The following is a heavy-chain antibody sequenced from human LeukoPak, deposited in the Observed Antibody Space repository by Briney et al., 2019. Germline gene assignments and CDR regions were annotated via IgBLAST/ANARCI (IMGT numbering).Heavy chain of an antibody. V-gene: IGHV1-8*01. D-gene: IGHD3-3*01. CDR3: ARGLRRSLGMVIN. CDR2: MNPNSGNT. CDR1: GYTFTRYD. Sequence: ASVKVSCKASGYTFTRYDINWVRQATGQGLEWMGWMNPNSGNTGYAQKFQGRVTMTRNTSISTAYMELSSLRSEDTAVYYCARGLRRSLGMVINWGQGTLVTVSS. J-gene: IGHJ4*02.